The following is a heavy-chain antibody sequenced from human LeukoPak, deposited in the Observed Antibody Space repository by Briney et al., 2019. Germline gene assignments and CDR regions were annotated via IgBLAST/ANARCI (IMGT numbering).Heavy chain of an antibody. D-gene: IGHD3-3*01. CDR3: ARGGPYYDFWSGYDTFDI. CDR1: GGSFSGYY. J-gene: IGHJ3*02. V-gene: IGHV4-34*01. CDR2: INHSGST. Sequence: SETLSLTCAVYGGSFSGYYWSWIRQPPGKGLEWIGEINHSGSTNYNPPLKSRVTISVDTSKNQFSLKLSSVTAADTAVYYCARGGPYYDFWSGYDTFDIWGQGTMVTVSS.